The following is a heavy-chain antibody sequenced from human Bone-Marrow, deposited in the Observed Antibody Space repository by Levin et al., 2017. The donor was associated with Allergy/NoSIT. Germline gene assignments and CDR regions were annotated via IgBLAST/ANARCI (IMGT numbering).Heavy chain of an antibody. CDR2: IMPIIGTA. CDR3: ARGEIGSSGLFDY. J-gene: IGHJ4*02. D-gene: IGHD6-19*01. V-gene: IGHV1-69*01. CDR1: GYTFTSYN. Sequence: KISCKTSGYTFTSYNVYWVRQATGQGLEWMGGIMPIIGTANYAQKFQGRVTINADESTTTAYMELSSLRSEDTAVYYCARGEIGSSGLFDYWGQGTLVTVSS.